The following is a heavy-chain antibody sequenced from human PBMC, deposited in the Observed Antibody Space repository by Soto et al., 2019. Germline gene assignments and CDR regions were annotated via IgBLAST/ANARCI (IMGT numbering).Heavy chain of an antibody. CDR3: AKHIVGGGWMRDY. Sequence: QVQLVQSGAEVKKPGSSVKVSCKASGGTFSSYTSSWVRQAPGQGLEWMGRIIPIHGIANYAQKFQGRDTITADKSTSTDYEELSSLRCEDTDVYYCAKHIVGGGWMRDYWGQGTLVTVSS. J-gene: IGHJ4*02. V-gene: IGHV1-69*02. CDR2: IIPIHGIA. CDR1: GGTFSSYT. D-gene: IGHD3-22*01.